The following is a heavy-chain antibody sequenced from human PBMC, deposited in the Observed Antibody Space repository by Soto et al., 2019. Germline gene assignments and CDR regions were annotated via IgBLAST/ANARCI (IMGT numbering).Heavy chain of an antibody. CDR1: GGTFSSYT. V-gene: IGHV1-69*02. D-gene: IGHD6-6*01. Sequence: GASVKVSCKASGGTFSSYTISWVRQAPGQGLEWMGRIIPILGIANYAQKFQGRVTITADKPTSTAYMELSSLRSEDTAVYYCGYSSSERPYFDYWGQGTLVTVSS. J-gene: IGHJ4*02. CDR3: GYSSSERPYFDY. CDR2: IIPILGIA.